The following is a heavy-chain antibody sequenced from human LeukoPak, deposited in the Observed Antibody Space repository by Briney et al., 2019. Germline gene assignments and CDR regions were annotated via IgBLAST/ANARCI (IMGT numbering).Heavy chain of an antibody. D-gene: IGHD6-13*01. CDR3: AKRGIAEAASFDY. Sequence: GGSLRLSCAASGFTFSSYAMSWVRQAPGKGLEWVSTIFGSGDDTYYADSVKGRFTISRDSSKNTLYPQMSSLRADDTAVYYCAKRGIAEAASFDYWGQGTLVTVSS. CDR1: GFTFSSYA. CDR2: IFGSGDDT. J-gene: IGHJ4*02. V-gene: IGHV3-23*01.